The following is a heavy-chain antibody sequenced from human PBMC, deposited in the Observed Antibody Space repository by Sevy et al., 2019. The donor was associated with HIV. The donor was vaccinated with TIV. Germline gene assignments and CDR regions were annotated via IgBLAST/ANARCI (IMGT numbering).Heavy chain of an antibody. J-gene: IGHJ4*02. V-gene: IGHV3-72*01. D-gene: IGHD3-3*01. Sequence: GGSLRLSCAASGFTFSDHYMDWVRQAPGKGLEWVGRTRNKANSYTTEYAASVKGRFTISRDDSKNSLYLQMNSLKTEDTAVYYCARGHYDFWSGYLDYWGQRTLVTASS. CDR2: TRNKANSYTT. CDR3: ARGHYDFWSGYLDY. CDR1: GFTFSDHY.